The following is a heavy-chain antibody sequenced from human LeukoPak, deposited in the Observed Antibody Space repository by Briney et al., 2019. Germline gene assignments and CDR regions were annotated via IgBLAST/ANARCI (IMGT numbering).Heavy chain of an antibody. CDR1: GFTFSSYW. CDR3: ASGVGATMSGYFNY. Sequence: GGSLRLSCAASGFTFSSYWMSWVRQAPGKGLEWVANIKQDGSEKYYVDSVKGRFTISRDNAKNSLYLQMNSLRAEDTAVYYCASGVGATMSGYFNYWGQGTLVTVSS. CDR2: IKQDGSEK. J-gene: IGHJ4*02. V-gene: IGHV3-7*03. D-gene: IGHD1-26*01.